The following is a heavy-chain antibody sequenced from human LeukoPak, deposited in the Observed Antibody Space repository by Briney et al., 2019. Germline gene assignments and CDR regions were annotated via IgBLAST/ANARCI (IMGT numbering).Heavy chain of an antibody. D-gene: IGHD3-10*01. Sequence: ASVKVSCKASGGTFSSYAISWVRQAPGQGLEWMGGIIPFFCTANYAQKFQGSVTITADESTSTAYMELSSLRSEDTDVYYCARDRVTMVRGLEGLDYYYYMDVWGKGTTVTVSS. CDR3: ARDRVTMVRGLEGLDYYYYMDV. J-gene: IGHJ6*03. CDR1: GGTFSSYA. CDR2: IIPFFCTA. V-gene: IGHV1-69*13.